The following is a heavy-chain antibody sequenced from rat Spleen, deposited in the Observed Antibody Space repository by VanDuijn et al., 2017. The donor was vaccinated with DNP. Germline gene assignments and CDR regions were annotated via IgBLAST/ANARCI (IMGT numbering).Heavy chain of an antibody. V-gene: IGHV4-2*01. CDR2: INEDSRTI. Sequence: EVKFVESGGGLVQPGRSLKLSCAASGFNFNDYLMGWVRQAPGKGLEWIAEINEDSRTIKYSPSLKDKFTISRDNAKNTLYLQMSKLGSEDTAIYYCAKGPNYGGYSDYFDYWGQGVMVTVSS. D-gene: IGHD1-11*01. CDR1: GFNFNDYL. J-gene: IGHJ2*01. CDR3: AKGPNYGGYSDYFDY.